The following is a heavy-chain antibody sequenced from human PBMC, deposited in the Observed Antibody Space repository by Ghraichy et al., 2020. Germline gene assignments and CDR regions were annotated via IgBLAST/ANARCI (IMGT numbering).Heavy chain of an antibody. CDR1: GFTFSSYA. D-gene: IGHD5-24*01. J-gene: IGHJ2*01. V-gene: IGHV3-23*01. CDR2: ISGSGGST. CDR3: ANNPVSGGWLQWNWYFDL. Sequence: GSLRLSCAASGFTFSSYAMSWVRQAPGKGLEWVSAISGSGGSTYYADSVKGRFTISRDNSKNTLYLQMNSLRAEDTAVYYCANNPVSGGWLQWNWYFDLWGRGTLVTVSS.